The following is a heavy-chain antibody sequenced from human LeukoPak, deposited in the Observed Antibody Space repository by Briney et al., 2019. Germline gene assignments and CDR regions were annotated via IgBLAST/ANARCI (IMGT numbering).Heavy chain of an antibody. CDR3: ARGYCSGGSCYSYYYYNYMDV. CDR2: IYYIGST. CDR1: GGSISSSSYY. Sequence: SETLSLTCTVSGGSISSSSYYWGWIRQPPGKGLEWIGSIYYIGSTYYNPSLKSRVTVSVDTSKNQFSLKLSSVTAADTAVYYCARGYCSGGSCYSYYYYNYMDVWGKGTTVTVSS. J-gene: IGHJ6*03. V-gene: IGHV4-39*07. D-gene: IGHD2-15*01.